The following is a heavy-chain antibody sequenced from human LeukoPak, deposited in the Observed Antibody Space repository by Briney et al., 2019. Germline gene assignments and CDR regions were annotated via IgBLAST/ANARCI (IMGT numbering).Heavy chain of an antibody. J-gene: IGHJ6*03. D-gene: IGHD3-16*01. CDR1: GFTFSNFA. Sequence: GGSLRLSCAASGFTFSNFAMHWVRQAPGKGLEWVAVISYDGSNKYYADSVKGRFTISRDNSKNTLYLQMNSLRAEDTAVYYCARDAYPRVRYYYYYYYMDVWGKGTTVTVSS. CDR2: ISYDGSNK. V-gene: IGHV3-30*04. CDR3: ARDAYPRVRYYYYYYYMDV.